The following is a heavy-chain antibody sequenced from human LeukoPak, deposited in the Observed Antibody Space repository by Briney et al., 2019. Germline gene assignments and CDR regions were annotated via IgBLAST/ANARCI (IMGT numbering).Heavy chain of an antibody. V-gene: IGHV4-61*02. D-gene: IGHD3-16*01. Sequence: SETLSLTCTVSGGSISSDRFYWTWVRQPAGKGLEWIGRIKSSNTNYNPSLKSRVSISLDTSTNQFSLKLSSPTAADTAVYYCARVPDWTYVPDYWGQGTLVTVSS. J-gene: IGHJ4*02. CDR1: GGSISSDRFY. CDR3: ARVPDWTYVPDY. CDR2: IKSSNT.